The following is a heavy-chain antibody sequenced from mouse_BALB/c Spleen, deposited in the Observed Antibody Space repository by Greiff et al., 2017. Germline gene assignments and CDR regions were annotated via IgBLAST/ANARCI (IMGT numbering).Heavy chain of an antibody. Sequence: VQLQQSGAELVRPGASVKISCKGSGYTFTDYAMHWVKQSHAKSLEWIGVISTYYGDASYNQKFKGKATMTVDKSSSTAYMELARLTSEDSAIYYGARGHAMDYWGQGTSVTVSS. J-gene: IGHJ4*01. V-gene: IGHV1S137*01. CDR2: ISTYYGDA. D-gene: IGHD3-3*01. CDR3: ARGHAMDY. CDR1: GYTFTDYA.